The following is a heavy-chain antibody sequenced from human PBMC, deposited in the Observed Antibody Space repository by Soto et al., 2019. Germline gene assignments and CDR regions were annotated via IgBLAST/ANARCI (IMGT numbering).Heavy chain of an antibody. V-gene: IGHV3-23*01. CDR3: AKVTTVVYYFDL. J-gene: IGHJ4*02. CDR1: GFTFNSYA. D-gene: IGHD2-8*02. Sequence: EVQLLESGGGLVQPGGSLRLSCAASGFTFNSYAMSWVRQAPGKGLEWVSGISVSGGSTYYADSVKGRSTISRDNSKNTLYLQMSSLRAGDTAVYYYAKVTTVVYYFDLWGQGALVTVSS. CDR2: ISVSGGST.